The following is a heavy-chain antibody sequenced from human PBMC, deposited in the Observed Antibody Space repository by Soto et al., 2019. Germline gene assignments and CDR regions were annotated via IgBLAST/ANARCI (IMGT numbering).Heavy chain of an antibody. CDR1: EYTFIGYY. D-gene: IGHD1-1*01. J-gene: IGHJ5*02. Sequence: ASVKVSCKASEYTFIGYYMHWVRQAPGQGLEWMGWINPNTSGTNYAQKFQDRVTMTRETCISTAYMELSRLTSDDTAVYYCARRTSWYNNCFDPWGQGAMVTVSS. CDR3: ARRTSWYNNCFDP. V-gene: IGHV1-2*02. CDR2: INPNTSGT.